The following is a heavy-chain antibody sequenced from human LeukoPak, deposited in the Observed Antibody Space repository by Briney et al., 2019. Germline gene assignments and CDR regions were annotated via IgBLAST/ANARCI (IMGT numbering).Heavy chain of an antibody. CDR3: ARGGITIFGVVIKSCNWFDP. J-gene: IGHJ5*02. V-gene: IGHV1-69*13. CDR2: IIPIFGTA. D-gene: IGHD3-3*01. Sequence: GASVKVSCKASGGTFSSYAISWVRQAPGQGREWMGGIIPIFGTANYAQKFQGRVTITADESTSTAYMELSSLRSEDTAVYYCARGGITIFGVVIKSCNWFDPWGQGTLVTVSS. CDR1: GGTFSSYA.